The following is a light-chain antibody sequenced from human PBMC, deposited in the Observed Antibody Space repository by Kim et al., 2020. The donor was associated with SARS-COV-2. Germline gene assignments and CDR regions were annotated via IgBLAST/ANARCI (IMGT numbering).Light chain of an antibody. V-gene: IGKV1-9*01. Sequence: ASVGDRVTIPCRASQGISSYLAWYQQKPGKAPKLLIYAASTLQSGVPSRFSGSGSATNFTLTISSLQPEDFATYYCQQLNSYPWTFGQGTKVDIK. CDR2: AAS. J-gene: IGKJ1*01. CDR3: QQLNSYPWT. CDR1: QGISSY.